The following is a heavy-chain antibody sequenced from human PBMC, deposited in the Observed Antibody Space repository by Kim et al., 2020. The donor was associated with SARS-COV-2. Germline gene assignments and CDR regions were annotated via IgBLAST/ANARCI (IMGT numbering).Heavy chain of an antibody. CDR3: ARGGIVGGYNYFYYYAM. V-gene: IGHV3-23*01. CDR1: GFTFDPYG. J-gene: IGHJ6*01. Sequence: GGSLRLSCVASGFTFDPYGMSWVRQAPGKGLVWVSGISGGAANKSYADSVRGRFTISRDNSKNTLYLQMNSLRDEDTALYYCARGGIVGGYNYFYYYAM. D-gene: IGHD1-1*01. CDR2: ISGGAANK.